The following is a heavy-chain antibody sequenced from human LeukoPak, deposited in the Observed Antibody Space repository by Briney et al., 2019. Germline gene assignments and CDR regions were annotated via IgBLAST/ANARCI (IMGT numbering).Heavy chain of an antibody. Sequence: KPAETLSLTCAVYGGSFSGYYWSWIRQPPGKGLEWIGEINHSGSTIYNPSLKSRVTISVDTSKNQFSLKLSSLTAADTAVYYCARGTNGVTYYDILTGYLYPAYNWLDPWGQGGLVTVSS. CDR3: ARGTNGVTYYDILTGYLYPAYNWLDP. D-gene: IGHD3-9*01. V-gene: IGHV4-34*01. CDR1: GGSFSGYY. CDR2: INHSGST. J-gene: IGHJ5*02.